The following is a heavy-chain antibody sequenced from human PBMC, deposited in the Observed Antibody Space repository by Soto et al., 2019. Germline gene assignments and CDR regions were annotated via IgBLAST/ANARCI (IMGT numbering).Heavy chain of an antibody. J-gene: IGHJ6*02. CDR1: GYSLTSYW. V-gene: IGHV5-51*01. D-gene: IGHD3-10*01. CDR3: ARQLGNYYGNYYYYYGMDV. Sequence: ESLKISCRGSGYSLTSYWIGWVRQMPGKGLEWMGIIYPGDSDTRYSPSFQGQVTISADKSISTAYLQWSSLKASDTAMYYCARQLGNYYGNYYYYYGMDVWGQGTTVTVSS. CDR2: IYPGDSDT.